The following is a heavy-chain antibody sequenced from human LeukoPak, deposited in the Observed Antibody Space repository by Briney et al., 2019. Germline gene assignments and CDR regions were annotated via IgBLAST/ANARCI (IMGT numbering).Heavy chain of an antibody. CDR3: ARGNFIAADTFYYFDY. CDR1: GYTFTSYY. CDR2: INPSGGST. V-gene: IGHV1-46*01. D-gene: IGHD6-13*01. J-gene: IGHJ4*02. Sequence: ASAKVSCKASGYTFTSYYMHWVRQAPGQGLEWMGIINPSGGSTSYAQKFQGRVTMTRDTSTSTVYMELSSLRSEDTAVCYCARGNFIAADTFYYFDYWGQGTLVTVSS.